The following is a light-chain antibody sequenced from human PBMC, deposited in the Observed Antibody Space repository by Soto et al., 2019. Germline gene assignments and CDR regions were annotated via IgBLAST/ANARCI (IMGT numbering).Light chain of an antibody. CDR3: QQRSTWPQT. Sequence: ESGLTQSPATLSLSRGEKATLSCRASQSVEKYLDWYQQKPGQAPSLLIYESSNRATGIPARFSGSGSGTDFSLTISSLAPEDFAVYYCQQRSTWPQTFGQGTKVDIK. J-gene: IGKJ1*01. V-gene: IGKV3-11*01. CDR2: ESS. CDR1: QSVEKY.